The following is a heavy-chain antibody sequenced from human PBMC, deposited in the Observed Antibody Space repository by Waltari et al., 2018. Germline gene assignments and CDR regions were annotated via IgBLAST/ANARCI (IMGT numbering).Heavy chain of an antibody. CDR2: IIWDGGSS. CDR1: GFTFDDYT. CDR3: AKDAGVGQLVPHFDY. D-gene: IGHD6-6*01. V-gene: IGHV3-43*01. Sequence: EVQLVESGGVVVQPGGSLRLSCAASGFTFDDYTMHWVRQAPGKGLEWVSLIIWDGGSSYYADSVKGRFTISRDNSKNSLYLQMNSLRTEDTALYYCAKDAGVGQLVPHFDYWGQGTLVTVSS. J-gene: IGHJ4*02.